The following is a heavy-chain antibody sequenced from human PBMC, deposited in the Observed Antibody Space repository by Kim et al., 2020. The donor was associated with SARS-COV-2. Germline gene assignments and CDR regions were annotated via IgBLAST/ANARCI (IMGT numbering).Heavy chain of an antibody. V-gene: IGHV1-2*02. CDR3: ARHLIWSSSSSSFGPMDV. Sequence: ASVKVSCKASGYTFTGYYMHWVRQAPGQGLEWMGWINPNSGGTNYAQKFQGRVTMTRDTSISTAYMELSRLRSDDTAVYYCARHLIWSSSSSSFGPMDVWGKGTTVTVSS. J-gene: IGHJ6*03. CDR1: GYTFTGYY. CDR2: INPNSGGT. D-gene: IGHD6-6*01.